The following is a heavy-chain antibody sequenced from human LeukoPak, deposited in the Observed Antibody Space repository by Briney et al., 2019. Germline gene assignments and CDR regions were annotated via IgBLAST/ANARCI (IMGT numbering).Heavy chain of an antibody. CDR2: ISSSSSYI. V-gene: IGHV3-21*01. D-gene: IGHD5-12*01. CDR1: GFTFSSYS. Sequence: RGSLRLSCAASGFTFSSYSMNWVRQAPGKGLEWVSSISSSSSYIYYADSVKGRFTISRDNAKNSLYLQMNSLRAEDTAVYYCARDPGVDIVAAIPHWGQGTPVTVSS. J-gene: IGHJ4*02. CDR3: ARDPGVDIVAAIPH.